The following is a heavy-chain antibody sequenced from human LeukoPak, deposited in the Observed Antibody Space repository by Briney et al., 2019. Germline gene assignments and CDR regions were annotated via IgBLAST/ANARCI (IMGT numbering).Heavy chain of an antibody. CDR3: AGEMATIIRLDAFDI. CDR1: GYSISSGYC. CDR2: IYHSGST. D-gene: IGHD5-24*01. J-gene: IGHJ3*02. V-gene: IGHV4-38-2*02. Sequence: SETLSLTCTVSGYSISSGYCWGWIRQPPGKGLEWIGSIYHSGSTYYNPSLKSRVTISVDTSKNQLSLKLSSVTAADTAVYYCAGEMATIIRLDAFDIWGQGTMVTVSS.